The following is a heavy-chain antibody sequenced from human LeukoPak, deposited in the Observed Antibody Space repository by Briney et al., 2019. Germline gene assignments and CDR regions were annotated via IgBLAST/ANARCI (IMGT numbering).Heavy chain of an antibody. CDR1: GGSISSYY. Sequence: SETLSLTCTVSGGSISSYYWSWIRQPPGKGLEWIGYIYYSGSTNYNPSLKSRVTISVDTSKNQFSLKLSSVTAADTAVYYCARVGQLKELVYWGQGTLVTVSS. D-gene: IGHD1-1*01. V-gene: IGHV4-59*01. CDR2: IYYSGST. J-gene: IGHJ4*02. CDR3: ARVGQLKELVY.